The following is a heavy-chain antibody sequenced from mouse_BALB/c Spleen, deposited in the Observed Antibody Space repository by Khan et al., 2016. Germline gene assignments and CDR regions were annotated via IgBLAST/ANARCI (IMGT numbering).Heavy chain of an antibody. V-gene: IGHV2-2*02. CDR2: IWSGGST. CDR3: ARNRALYYYGSSYYFDY. Sequence: QVQLKQSGPGLVQPSQSLSITCTVSGFSLTSYGVHWVRQSPGKGLEWLGVIWSGGSTDYNAAFISRLSISKDNSKSQVFFKMNSLQANDTAIYXCARNRALYYYGSSYYFDYWGQGTTLTVSS. D-gene: IGHD1-1*01. CDR1: GFSLTSYG. J-gene: IGHJ2*01.